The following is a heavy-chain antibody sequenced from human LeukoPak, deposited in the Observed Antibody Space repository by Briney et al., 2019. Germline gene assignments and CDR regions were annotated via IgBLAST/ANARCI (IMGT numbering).Heavy chain of an antibody. CDR2: INWNSGSR. J-gene: IGHJ5*02. Sequence: GGSLRVSCVASGFTFDDYAMHWVRQAPGKGLEWVSGINWNSGSRGYADSVKGRFTISRDNAKNFLYLQMNSLRAEDTALYYCTKDMRYSSGWGAFDPWGQGTLVTVSS. CDR1: GFTFDDYA. D-gene: IGHD6-19*01. CDR3: TKDMRYSSGWGAFDP. V-gene: IGHV3-9*01.